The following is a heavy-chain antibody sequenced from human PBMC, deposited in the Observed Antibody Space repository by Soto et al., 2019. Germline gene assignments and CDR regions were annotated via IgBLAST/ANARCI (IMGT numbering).Heavy chain of an antibody. J-gene: IGHJ3*02. CDR1: GFTFSSYT. V-gene: IGHV3-21*01. CDR2: ISSSGSYI. Sequence: GGSRRLSCAASGFTFSSYTMNWVRQAPGKGLEWVSSISSSGSYIYYADSLKGRFTISRDNAKNSLYLQMNSLRAEDTAVYYCAKEGITMIVGDAFDIWGQGTMVTV. D-gene: IGHD3-22*01. CDR3: AKEGITMIVGDAFDI.